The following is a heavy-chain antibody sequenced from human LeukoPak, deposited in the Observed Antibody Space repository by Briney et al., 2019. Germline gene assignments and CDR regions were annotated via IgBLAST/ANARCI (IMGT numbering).Heavy chain of an antibody. J-gene: IGHJ4*02. V-gene: IGHV1-69*13. D-gene: IGHD6-6*01. Sequence: ASVKVSCKASGGTFSSYAISWVRQAPGQGLEWMGGIIPIFGTANYAQKFQGRVTITADESTSTAYMELSSLRSEDTAVYYCARATAARPRFDYWGQGTLVTVSS. CDR3: ARATAARPRFDY. CDR1: GGTFSSYA. CDR2: IIPIFGTA.